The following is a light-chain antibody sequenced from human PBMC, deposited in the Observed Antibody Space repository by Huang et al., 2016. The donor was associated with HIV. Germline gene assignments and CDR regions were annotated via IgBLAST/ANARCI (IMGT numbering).Light chain of an antibody. CDR1: QSVSSN. V-gene: IGKV3-15*01. J-gene: IGKJ5*01. CDR2: GAA. CDR3: QQYNNWPPIT. Sequence: EIVMTQSPATLSVSPGERATLSCRASQSVSSNLAWYQQKPGQAPRLLSYGAATRATGIPAGCSSSGSGTEFTLTISSLQSEDFAVYYCQQYNNWPPITFGQGTRLEIK.